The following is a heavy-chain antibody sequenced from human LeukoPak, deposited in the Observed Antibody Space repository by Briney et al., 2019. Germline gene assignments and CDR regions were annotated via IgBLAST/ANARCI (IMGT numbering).Heavy chain of an antibody. CDR3: ASTTVTTTLRYYVHRGSMDV. CDR2: MNPNSGNT. V-gene: IGHV1-8*01. D-gene: IGHD4-17*01. CDR1: GYTFTSYD. Sequence: GASVKVSCKASGYTFTSYDINWVRQATGQGLEWMGWMNPNSGNTGYAQKFQGRVTITRNTSISTAYMELSSLRSEDTAVYYCASTTVTTTLRYYVHRGSMDVWGQGTTVTVSS. J-gene: IGHJ6*02.